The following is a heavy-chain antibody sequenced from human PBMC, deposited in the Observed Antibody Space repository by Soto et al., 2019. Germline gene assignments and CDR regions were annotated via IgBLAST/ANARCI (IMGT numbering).Heavy chain of an antibody. CDR2: IYYSGST. CDR1: GGSISSYY. V-gene: IGHV4-59*08. D-gene: IGHD3-16*01. J-gene: IGHJ6*02. Sequence: SETLSLTCTVSGGSISSYYWSWIRQPPGKGLEWIGYIYYSGSTNYNPPLKSRVTISVDTSKNQFSLNLSSVTAADSAVYYCAGQPTAGSFYDLGSYYYYYGMDVWGQGTTVTVSS. CDR3: AGQPTAGSFYDLGSYYYYYGMDV.